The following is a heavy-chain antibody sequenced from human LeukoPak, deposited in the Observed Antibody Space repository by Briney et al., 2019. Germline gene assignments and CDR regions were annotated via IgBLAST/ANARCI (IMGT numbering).Heavy chain of an antibody. CDR1: GFTFSSYW. CDR2: IKQDGSEK. CDR3: VSFYETY. D-gene: IGHD2/OR15-2a*01. V-gene: IGHV3-7*01. Sequence: PGGSLRLSCAASGFTFSSYWMSWVRQAPGKGLEWVANIKQDGSEKYYVDSVKGRFTISKDNAKNTVYLQMSNLRVEDTAVYYCVSFYETYWGRGTLVTVSS. J-gene: IGHJ4*02.